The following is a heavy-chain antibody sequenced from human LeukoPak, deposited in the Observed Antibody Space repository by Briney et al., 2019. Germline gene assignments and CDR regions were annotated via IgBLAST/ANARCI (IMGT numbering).Heavy chain of an antibody. CDR2: INHSGST. D-gene: IGHD3-22*01. V-gene: IGHV4-34*01. CDR3: ARGALYYYDSSGYYH. CDR1: GGSFSGYY. Sequence: SETLSLTCAVYGGSFSGYYWSWIRQPPGKGLEWIGEINHSGSTNYNPSLKSRVTISVDTSKNQFSLKLSSVTAADTAVYYCARGALYYYDSSGYYHWGQGTLVTVSS. J-gene: IGHJ5*02.